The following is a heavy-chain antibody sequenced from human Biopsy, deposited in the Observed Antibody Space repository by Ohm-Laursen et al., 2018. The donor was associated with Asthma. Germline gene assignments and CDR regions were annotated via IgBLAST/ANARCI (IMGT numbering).Heavy chain of an antibody. CDR3: VRDGTDDAFDI. CDR2: ISKDASTQ. D-gene: IGHD1-1*01. J-gene: IGHJ3*02. Sequence: SLRLFCAASGFSFSNFAIHWVRQAPGKGLEWVGVISKDASTQDYADSVKGRFTMARDNSKNTLDLQMNSLREEDTAVYYCVRDGTDDAFDIWGQGTVVSVSS. CDR1: GFSFSNFA. V-gene: IGHV3-30*01.